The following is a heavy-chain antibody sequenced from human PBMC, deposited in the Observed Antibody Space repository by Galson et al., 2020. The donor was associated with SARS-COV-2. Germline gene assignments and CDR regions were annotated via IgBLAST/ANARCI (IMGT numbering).Heavy chain of an antibody. CDR2: IYYSGST. J-gene: IGHJ5*02. Sequence: SETLSLTCTVSGGSISSSSYYWGWIRQPPGKGLEWIGSIYYSGSTYYNPSLKSRVTISVDTSKNQFSLKLSSVTAADTAVYYCARGVRDTIFGVVIINPSGRWFDPWGQGTLVTVSS. CDR3: ARGVRDTIFGVVIINPSGRWFDP. V-gene: IGHV4-39*07. D-gene: IGHD3-3*01. CDR1: GGSISSSSYY.